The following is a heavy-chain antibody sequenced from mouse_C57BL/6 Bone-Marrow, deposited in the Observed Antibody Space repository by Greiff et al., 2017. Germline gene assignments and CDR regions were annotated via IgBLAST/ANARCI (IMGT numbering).Heavy chain of an antibody. D-gene: IGHD1-1*01. V-gene: IGHV10-3*01. CDR1: GFTFNTYA. CDR3: VREKTTVENYVDY. J-gene: IGHJ2*01. Sequence: EVMLVESGGGLVQPKGSLKLSCAASGFTFNTYAMHWVRQAPGKGLEWVARIRSKSSNYATYYADSVKDRFTISRDDSQTMLYLQMNNLTTEETAMFDCVREKTTVENYVDYWGQGTTLTVSS. CDR2: IRSKSSNYAT.